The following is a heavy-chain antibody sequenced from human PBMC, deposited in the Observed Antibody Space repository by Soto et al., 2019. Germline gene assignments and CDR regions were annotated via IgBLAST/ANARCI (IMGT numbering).Heavy chain of an antibody. J-gene: IGHJ4*02. CDR1: GDFISNTTYY. Sequence: SETLSLTCSVSGDFISNTTYYWGWVRQAPGKGLEWVGSIYFSGSGTSHYNPSLKSRVTISVDTSKNQFSLKLTSVTAADTAVYYCARPRYSFGTSGYYPLDYWGQGTLVTVSS. CDR2: IYFSGSGTS. D-gene: IGHD3-22*01. V-gene: IGHV4-39*01. CDR3: ARPRYSFGTSGYYPLDY.